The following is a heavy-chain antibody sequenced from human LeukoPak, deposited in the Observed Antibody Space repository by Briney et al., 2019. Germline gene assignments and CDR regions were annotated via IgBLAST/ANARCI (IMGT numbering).Heavy chain of an antibody. Sequence: ASVKVSCKVSGYTLTELSMYWVRQAPGKGLEWMGGFDPEDGETIYAQKFQGRVTITADKSTSTAYMELSSLRSEDTAVYYCARDIRNYGDYPDYWGQGTLVTVSS. V-gene: IGHV1-24*01. D-gene: IGHD4-17*01. J-gene: IGHJ4*02. CDR3: ARDIRNYGDYPDY. CDR2: FDPEDGET. CDR1: GYTLTELS.